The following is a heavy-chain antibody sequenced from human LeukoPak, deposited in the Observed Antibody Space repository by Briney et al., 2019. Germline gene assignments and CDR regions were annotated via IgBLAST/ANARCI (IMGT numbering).Heavy chain of an antibody. CDR2: IYYSGST. CDR1: GGSIRSSSNY. D-gene: IGHD4-17*01. V-gene: IGHV4-39*01. J-gene: IGHJ4*02. Sequence: SETLSLTCTVSGGSIRSSSNYWAWIRQPPGKGLQWIGSIYYSGSTDYNPSLRSRVTMSVDTSTNKFSLEVGSVTATDTALYYCARRLFGDGCFDDWGQGTLVTVSS. CDR3: ARRLFGDGCFDD.